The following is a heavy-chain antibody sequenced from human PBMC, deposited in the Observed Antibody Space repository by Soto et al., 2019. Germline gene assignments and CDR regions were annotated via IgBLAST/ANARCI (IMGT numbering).Heavy chain of an antibody. V-gene: IGHV4-31*03. Sequence: PSETLSLTCTVSGGSISGSSYYWGWIRQHPGKGLEWIGYIYYSGSTYYNPSLKSRVTISVDTSKNQFSLKLSSVTAADTAVYYCARDPELEPFAGNWGQGTLVTVSS. CDR2: IYYSGST. J-gene: IGHJ4*02. CDR3: ARDPELEPFAGN. CDR1: GGSISGSSYY. D-gene: IGHD1-26*01.